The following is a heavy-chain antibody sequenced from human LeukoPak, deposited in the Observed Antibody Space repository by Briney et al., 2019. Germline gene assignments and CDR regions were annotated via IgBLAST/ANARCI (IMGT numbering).Heavy chain of an antibody. J-gene: IGHJ4*02. CDR2: IIPIFGTA. CDR1: GGTFSSYA. D-gene: IGHD3-3*01. V-gene: IGHV1-69*05. CDR3: ASTIFGVAAFDY. Sequence: GASVTVSCTASGGTFSSYAISWVRQAPGQGLEWMGGIIPIFGTANYAQKFQGRVTITTDESTSTAYMELSSLRSEDTAVYYCASTIFGVAAFDYWGQGTLVTVSS.